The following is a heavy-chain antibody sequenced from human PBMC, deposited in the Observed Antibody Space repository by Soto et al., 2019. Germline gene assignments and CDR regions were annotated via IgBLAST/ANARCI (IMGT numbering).Heavy chain of an antibody. J-gene: IGHJ6*02. CDR3: ARASFCSGGSCYNYFYYGMDV. CDR2: INSDGSST. Sequence: GGSLRLSCAASGFTSSSYWMHWVRQAPGKGLVWVSRINSDGSSTSYADSVKGRFTISRDNAKNTLYLQMNSLRAEDTAVYYCARASFCSGGSCYNYFYYGMDVWGQGTTVTVSS. CDR1: GFTSSSYW. V-gene: IGHV3-74*01. D-gene: IGHD2-15*01.